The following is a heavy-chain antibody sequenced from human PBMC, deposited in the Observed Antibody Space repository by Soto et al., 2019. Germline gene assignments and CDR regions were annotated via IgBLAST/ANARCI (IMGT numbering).Heavy chain of an antibody. CDR3: ARVAGNYYDRAASYFDY. J-gene: IGHJ4*02. CDR2: IYYSGST. V-gene: IGHV4-30-4*02. Sequence: PXDTLSVTYTISGGSISSGDYYLSWIRQPPGKGLEWIGYIYYSGSTYYNPSLKSRVTISVDTSKNQFSLKLSSVTAADTAVYYCARVAGNYYDRAASYFDYWGQGTLVTVSS. D-gene: IGHD3-22*01. CDR1: GGSISSGDYY.